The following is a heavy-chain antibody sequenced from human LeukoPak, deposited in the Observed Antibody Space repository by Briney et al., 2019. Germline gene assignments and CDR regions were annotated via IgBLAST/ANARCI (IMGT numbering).Heavy chain of an antibody. J-gene: IGHJ4*02. CDR1: VGSISSGNW. CDR3: ARAESGTTVDY. V-gene: IGHV4-4*02. CDR2: IYHNGTP. Sequence: SETLSLTCAVSVGSISSGNWWSWVRPSPGKGLEWIGEIYHNGTPNYSPSLKSRVTISVDTSKNQFSLKLSSVTAADTAVYYCARAESGTTVDYWGQGTLVTVSS. D-gene: IGHD3-10*01.